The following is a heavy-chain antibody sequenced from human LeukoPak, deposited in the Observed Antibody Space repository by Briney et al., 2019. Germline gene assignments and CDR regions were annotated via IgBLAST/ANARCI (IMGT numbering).Heavy chain of an antibody. Sequence: ASVKVSCKASGYTFTGYYMHWVRQAPGQGLEWMGIINPSGGSTSYAQKFQGRVTMTRDTSTSTVYMELSSLRSEDTAVYYCARGAAAGTSWYYFDYWGQGTLVTVSS. D-gene: IGHD6-13*01. J-gene: IGHJ4*02. CDR2: INPSGGST. CDR3: ARGAAAGTSWYYFDY. V-gene: IGHV1-46*01. CDR1: GYTFTGYY.